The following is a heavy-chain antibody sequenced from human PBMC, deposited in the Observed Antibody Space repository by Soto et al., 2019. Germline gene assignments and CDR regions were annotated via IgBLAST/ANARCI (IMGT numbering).Heavy chain of an antibody. V-gene: IGHV5-51*01. J-gene: IGHJ5*02. D-gene: IGHD6-19*01. Sequence: PGESLKISCKGSGYNFTSYWIAWVRQMPGKGLECMGIIYPGDSDTRYSPSFEGQVTISADKSINTAYQQWSSLKASDSAMYYCARPFDTSGWYDHWGQGTLVTVSS. CDR3: ARPFDTSGWYDH. CDR2: IYPGDSDT. CDR1: GYNFTSYW.